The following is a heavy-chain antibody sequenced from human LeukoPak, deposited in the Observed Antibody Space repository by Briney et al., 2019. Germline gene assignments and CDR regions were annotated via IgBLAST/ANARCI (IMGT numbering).Heavy chain of an antibody. J-gene: IGHJ4*02. CDR2: IYYSGST. CDR1: GGSISSYY. CDR3: ARDMAARGVFDY. Sequence: KPSETLSLTCTVSGGSISSYYWSWIRQPPGKGLEWIGYIYYSGSTNYNPSLKSRVTISVDTSKNQFSLKLSSVTAADTAVYYCARDMAARGVFDYWGQGTLVTVSS. D-gene: IGHD6-6*01. V-gene: IGHV4-59*01.